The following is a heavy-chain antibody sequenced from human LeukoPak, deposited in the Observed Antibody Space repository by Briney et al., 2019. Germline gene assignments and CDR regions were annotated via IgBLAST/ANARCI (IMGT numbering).Heavy chain of an antibody. Sequence: ASVKVSCKASGYTFTGCYMHWVRQAPGQGLEWMGWINPNSGGTNYAQKFQGRVTMTRDTSISTAYMELSRLRSDDTAVYYCARLMRYYDFWSGDYYGMDVWGQGTTVTVSS. D-gene: IGHD3-3*01. V-gene: IGHV1-2*02. J-gene: IGHJ6*02. CDR2: INPNSGGT. CDR3: ARLMRYYDFWSGDYYGMDV. CDR1: GYTFTGCY.